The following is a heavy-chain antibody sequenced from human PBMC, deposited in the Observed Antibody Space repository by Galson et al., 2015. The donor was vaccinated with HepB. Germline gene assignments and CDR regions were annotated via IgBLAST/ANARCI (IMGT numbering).Heavy chain of an antibody. D-gene: IGHD3-22*01. CDR1: RFTFSSYW. CDR2: IKQDGTER. Sequence: SLRLSCAASRFTFSSYWMSWVRQAPGKGLEWVANIKQDGTERYYVDSVKGRFTISRDYARNSLYLQMNSLRAEDTAVYYCARDHDDSSGYYRSQGYGMDVWGQGTTVTVSS. V-gene: IGHV3-7*01. J-gene: IGHJ6*02. CDR3: ARDHDDSSGYYRSQGYGMDV.